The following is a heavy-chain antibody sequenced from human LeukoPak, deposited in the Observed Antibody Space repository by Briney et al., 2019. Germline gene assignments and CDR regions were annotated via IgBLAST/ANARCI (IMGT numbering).Heavy chain of an antibody. Sequence: PSETPSLTRAVSRGSISSSNWWSWAGQPPGKGLEGIGEIYHSGSTNYNPSLKSRVTISVDKSKNQFSLKLSSVTAADTAVYYCARVVAAAAPYFDYWGQGTLVTVSS. CDR1: RGSISSSNW. V-gene: IGHV4-4*02. J-gene: IGHJ4*02. CDR2: IYHSGST. CDR3: ARVVAAAAPYFDY. D-gene: IGHD6-13*01.